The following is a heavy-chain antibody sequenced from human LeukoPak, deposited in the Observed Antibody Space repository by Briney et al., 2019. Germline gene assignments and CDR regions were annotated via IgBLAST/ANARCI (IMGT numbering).Heavy chain of an antibody. J-gene: IGHJ4*02. Sequence: SSVKVSCKASGYTFTSYYMHWVRQAPGQGLEWMGIINPSGGSTSYAQKFQGRVTMTRDMSTSTVYMELSSLRSEDTAVYYCARRGKQQLAFDYWGQGTLVTVSS. V-gene: IGHV1-46*01. CDR1: GYTFTSYY. D-gene: IGHD6-13*01. CDR3: ARRGKQQLAFDY. CDR2: INPSGGST.